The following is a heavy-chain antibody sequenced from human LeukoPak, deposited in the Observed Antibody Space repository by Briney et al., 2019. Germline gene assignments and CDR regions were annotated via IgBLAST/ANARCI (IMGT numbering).Heavy chain of an antibody. Sequence: SETLSLTCTVSGGSISSYYWSWIRQPPGKGLEWIGYIYYSGSTNYNPSLKSRVTISVDTSKNQFSLKLSSVTAADTAVYYCARRVVRGWHYDAFDIWGQGTMVTVSS. CDR1: GGSISSYY. J-gene: IGHJ3*02. V-gene: IGHV4-59*08. CDR3: ARRVVRGWHYDAFDI. CDR2: IYYSGST. D-gene: IGHD6-19*01.